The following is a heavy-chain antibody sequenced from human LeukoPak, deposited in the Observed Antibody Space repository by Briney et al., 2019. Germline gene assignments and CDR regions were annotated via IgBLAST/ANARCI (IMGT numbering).Heavy chain of an antibody. V-gene: IGHV3-7*03. CDR3: ARILPYSSSWVFDY. CDR1: GFTFSNFW. J-gene: IGHJ4*02. Sequence: GGSLRLSCTASGFTFSNFWMGWVRQAPGKGLEWMANIKQDETEKFYLGSVKGRFTISRDNAKNSLYLQMNSLRAEDTAVYYCARILPYSSSWVFDYWGQGTLVTVSS. CDR2: IKQDETEK. D-gene: IGHD6-13*01.